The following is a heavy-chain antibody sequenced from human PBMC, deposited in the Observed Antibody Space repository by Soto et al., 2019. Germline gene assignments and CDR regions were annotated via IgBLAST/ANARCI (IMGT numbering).Heavy chain of an antibody. CDR2: IYYSGST. J-gene: IGHJ5*02. CDR3: AREAGSYVDNWFDP. D-gene: IGHD5-18*01. Sequence: SETLSLTCTVSGGSVSSGSYYWSWIRQPPGKGLEWIGYIYYSGSTNYNPSLKSRVTISVDTSKNQFSLKLSSVTAADTAVYCCAREAGSYVDNWFDPWGQGTLVTVSS. V-gene: IGHV4-61*01. CDR1: GGSVSSGSYY.